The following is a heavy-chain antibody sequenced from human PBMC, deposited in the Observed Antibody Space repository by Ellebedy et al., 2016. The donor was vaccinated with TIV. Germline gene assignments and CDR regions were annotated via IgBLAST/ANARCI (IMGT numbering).Heavy chain of an antibody. V-gene: IGHV5-51*01. CDR1: GYRFTSYW. CDR2: IYPGDSDT. Sequence: KVPCKGSGYRFTSYWIGWVRQMPGKGLEWMGIIYPGDSDTRYRPSFQGQVTISADKSISTAYLQWSSLKASDTAMYYCARSDSSGYEFDYWGQGTLVTVSS. CDR3: ARSDSSGYEFDY. J-gene: IGHJ4*02. D-gene: IGHD3-22*01.